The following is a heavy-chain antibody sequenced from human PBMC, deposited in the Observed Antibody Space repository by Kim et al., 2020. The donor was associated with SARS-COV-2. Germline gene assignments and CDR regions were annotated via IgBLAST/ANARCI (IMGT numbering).Heavy chain of an antibody. Sequence: GGSLRLSCAASGFTFSSYSMNWVRQAPGKGLEWVSSISSSSSYIYYADSVKGRFTISRDNAKNSLYLQMNSLRAEDTAVYYCARKYSSGWPKRGNPYYYYGMDVWGQGTTVTVSS. D-gene: IGHD6-19*01. J-gene: IGHJ6*02. CDR2: ISSSSSYI. V-gene: IGHV3-21*01. CDR1: GFTFSSYS. CDR3: ARKYSSGWPKRGNPYYYYGMDV.